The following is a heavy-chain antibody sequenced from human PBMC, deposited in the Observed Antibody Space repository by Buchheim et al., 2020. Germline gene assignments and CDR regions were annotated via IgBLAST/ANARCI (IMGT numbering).Heavy chain of an antibody. Sequence: QVQLVESGGGVVQPGRSLRLSCAASGFIFSSYGMHWVRQAPGKGLEWVAVIWYDGYNKYYASSVKGRFTISRDNSKNTLFLQMNSLRAEDTAAYYCARDTTALSQAIDYWGQGTL. CDR2: IWYDGYNK. J-gene: IGHJ4*02. CDR3: ARDTTALSQAIDY. CDR1: GFIFSSYG. V-gene: IGHV3-33*01. D-gene: IGHD4-17*01.